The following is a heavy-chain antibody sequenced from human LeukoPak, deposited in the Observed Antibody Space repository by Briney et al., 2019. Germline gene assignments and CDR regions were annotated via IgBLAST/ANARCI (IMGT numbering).Heavy chain of an antibody. J-gene: IGHJ4*02. CDR1: GGSINSFH. D-gene: IGHD2-15*01. Sequence: PSQTLSLTCTVSGGSINSFHWNWIRQPPGKGLEWKGYIYYSGSTNNNPSLKSRVTISIDTSKNQFSLMLSSVTAADTAVYYCARLDCSGTSCYSFHYWGQGTLVTVSS. CDR3: ARLDCSGTSCYSFHY. V-gene: IGHV4-59*01. CDR2: IYYSGST.